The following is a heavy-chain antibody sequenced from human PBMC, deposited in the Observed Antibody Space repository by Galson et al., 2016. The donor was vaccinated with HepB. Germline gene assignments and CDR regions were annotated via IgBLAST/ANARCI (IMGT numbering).Heavy chain of an antibody. J-gene: IGHJ2*01. CDR3: ASTYSSSWYDKNWYFDL. CDR1: GFTVSSNY. CDR2: IYTGGST. V-gene: IGHV3-53*01. D-gene: IGHD6-13*01. Sequence: SLRLSCAASGFTVSSNYMTWVRQAPGKGLEWVSVIYTGGSTYFADSVKGRFTISRDNSKNTVSLHMNSLRAEDTAAYYCASTYSSSWYDKNWYFDLWSRGTLVTVSS.